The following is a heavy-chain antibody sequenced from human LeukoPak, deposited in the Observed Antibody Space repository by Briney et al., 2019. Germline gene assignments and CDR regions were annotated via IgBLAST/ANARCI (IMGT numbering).Heavy chain of an antibody. CDR2: IYSGGST. D-gene: IGHD3-3*01. CDR3: ARGSVGDWYFDL. V-gene: IGHV3-53*01. J-gene: IGHJ2*01. Sequence: GGSLIPSCAASGFTVSSNYMSWVRQAPGKGLEWVSVIYSGGSTYYADSVKGRFTISRDNSKNTLYLQMNSLRAEDTAVYYCARGSVGDWYFDLWGRGTLVTVSS. CDR1: GFTVSSNY.